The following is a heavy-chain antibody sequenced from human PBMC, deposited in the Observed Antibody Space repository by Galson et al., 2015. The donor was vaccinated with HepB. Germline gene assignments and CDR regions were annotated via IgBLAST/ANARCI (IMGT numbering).Heavy chain of an antibody. D-gene: IGHD6-13*01. CDR1: GFTFSSYA. J-gene: IGHJ5*02. CDR3: AKVLGQLVLPLNWFDP. V-gene: IGHV3-23*01. Sequence: SLRLSCAASGFTFSSYAMSWVRQAPGKGLEWVSAISGSGGSTYYADSVKGRFTISRDNSKNTLYLQMNSLRAEDTAVYYCAKVLGQLVLPLNWFDPWGQGTLVTVSS. CDR2: ISGSGGST.